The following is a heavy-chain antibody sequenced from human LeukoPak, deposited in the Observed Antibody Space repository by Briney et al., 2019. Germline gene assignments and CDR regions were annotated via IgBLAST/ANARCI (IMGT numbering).Heavy chain of an antibody. CDR2: ISGSGGST. J-gene: IGHJ4*02. Sequence: GGSLRLSRAASGFTFSSYAMTWVRQAPGKGLEWVLGISGSGGSTHYADSVKGRFIISRDNSKNTLYLQMNSLRAEDTALYYCAKVQKDLWTGYYSYFDYWGQGTLVTVSS. CDR3: AKVQKDLWTGYYSYFDY. D-gene: IGHD3/OR15-3a*01. CDR1: GFTFSSYA. V-gene: IGHV3-23*01.